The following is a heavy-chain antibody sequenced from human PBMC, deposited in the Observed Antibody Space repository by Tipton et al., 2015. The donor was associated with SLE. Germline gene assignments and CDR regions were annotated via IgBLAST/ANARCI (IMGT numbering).Heavy chain of an antibody. D-gene: IGHD6-19*01. V-gene: IGHV3-30-3*01. CDR3: ARESYSSGWPFGY. Sequence: SLRLSCAASGFTFSSYAMHWVRQAPGKGLEWVAVISYDGSNKYYADSVKGRFTISRDNSKNTLYLQMNSLRAEDTAVYYCARESYSSGWPFGYWGQGTLVTVSS. J-gene: IGHJ4*02. CDR1: GFTFSSYA. CDR2: ISYDGSNK.